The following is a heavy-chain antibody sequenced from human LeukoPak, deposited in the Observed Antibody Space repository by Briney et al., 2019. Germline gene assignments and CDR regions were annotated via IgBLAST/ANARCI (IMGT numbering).Heavy chain of an antibody. J-gene: IGHJ4*02. CDR3: ARYKGRSNNLDY. V-gene: IGHV1-2*02. Sequence: ASVKVSCRASGYTFTDYYIFWVRQAPGQGLEWMGWINCNNGGTQYAEKFQGRVTMTRDTSITTAYMELGSLRSDDTAIYYCARYKGRSNNLDYWGQGTLVTVSS. CDR2: INCNNGGT. D-gene: IGHD1/OR15-1a*01. CDR1: GYTFTDYY.